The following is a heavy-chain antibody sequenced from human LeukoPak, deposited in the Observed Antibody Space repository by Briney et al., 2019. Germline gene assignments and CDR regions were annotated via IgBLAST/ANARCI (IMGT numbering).Heavy chain of an antibody. CDR1: VYTLTSYG. D-gene: IGHD3-10*01. V-gene: IGHV1-18*01. CDR3: ARDADGVIDY. J-gene: IGHJ4*02. Sequence: GASVNVSCKASVYTLTSYGISWVRQAPGQGLDGMGWISVYSGNTNYAQKLQGRVTLTTDTSTSTAYMELGSLRSDDTAVYYCARDADGVIDYWGQGTLVTVSS. CDR2: ISVYSGNT.